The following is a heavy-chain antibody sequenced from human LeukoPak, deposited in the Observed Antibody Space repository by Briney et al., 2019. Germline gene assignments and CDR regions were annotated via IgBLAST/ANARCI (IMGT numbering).Heavy chain of an antibody. CDR1: GGTFSSYA. CDR3: AGGGQLVPSLDY. V-gene: IGHV1-69*13. D-gene: IGHD6-6*01. Sequence: ASVKVSCKASGGTFSSYAISWVRQAPGQGLEWMGGIIPIFGTANYAQKFQGRVTITADESTSTAYMELSSLRSEDTAVYYCAGGGQLVPSLDYWDQGTLVTVSS. CDR2: IIPIFGTA. J-gene: IGHJ4*02.